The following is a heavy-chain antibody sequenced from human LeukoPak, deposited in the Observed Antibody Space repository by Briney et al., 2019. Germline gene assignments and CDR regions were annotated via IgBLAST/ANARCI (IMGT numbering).Heavy chain of an antibody. J-gene: IGHJ3*02. V-gene: IGHV6-1*01. CDR2: TYYRSKWYN. Sequence: SQTLSLTCAISGDSVSTNGSWNWIRQSPSRGLEWLGRTYYRSKWYNDYVVSVKGRINISPDTSKNQFSLRLNSVTPEDTAVYFCARGGQGDGYSADEAFDIWGQGTMVTVS. D-gene: IGHD5-18*01. CDR1: GDSVSTNGS. CDR3: ARGGQGDGYSADEAFDI.